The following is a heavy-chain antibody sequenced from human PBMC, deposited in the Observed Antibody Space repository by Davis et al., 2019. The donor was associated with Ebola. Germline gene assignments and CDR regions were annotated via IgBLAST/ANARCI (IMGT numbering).Heavy chain of an antibody. Sequence: GESLKISCAASGFTFTSYTMNWVRQAPGKGLEWVSSISSGTSYIYYSDSVKGRFTISRDNAKNSLYLQMNSLRAEDTAVYYCAGLYCSGGNCYQSYWGQGTLVTVSS. V-gene: IGHV3-21*01. CDR1: GFTFTSYT. J-gene: IGHJ4*02. CDR2: ISSGTSYI. D-gene: IGHD2-15*01. CDR3: AGLYCSGGNCYQSY.